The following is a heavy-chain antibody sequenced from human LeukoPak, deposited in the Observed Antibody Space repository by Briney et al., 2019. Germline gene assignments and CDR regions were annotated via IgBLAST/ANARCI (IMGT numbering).Heavy chain of an antibody. CDR2: INDSGTT. V-gene: IGHV4-34*08. Sequence: GSLRLSCAASGITSSSYGMSWVRQAPGKGLEWIGEINDSGTTNYNPSLKSRVTISIDTSKNQFSLKLSSVTAADTAVYYCATGIAVAGTPYWGQGTLVTVSS. D-gene: IGHD6-19*01. CDR1: GITSSSYG. J-gene: IGHJ4*02. CDR3: ATGIAVAGTPY.